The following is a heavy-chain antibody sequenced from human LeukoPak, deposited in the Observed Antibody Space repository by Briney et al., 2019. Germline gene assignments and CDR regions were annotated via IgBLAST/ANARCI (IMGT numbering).Heavy chain of an antibody. D-gene: IGHD5-18*01. CDR3: ARGAIQTIDAFDI. V-gene: IGHV4-34*01. CDR2: INHSGST. CDR1: GGSFSGYY. J-gene: IGHJ3*02. Sequence: SETLSLTCAVYGGSFSGYYWSWIRQPPGKGLEWIGEINHSGSTNYNPSLKSRVTISVDTSKNQFSLKLSSVTAADTAVYYCARGAIQTIDAFDIWGQGAMVTVS.